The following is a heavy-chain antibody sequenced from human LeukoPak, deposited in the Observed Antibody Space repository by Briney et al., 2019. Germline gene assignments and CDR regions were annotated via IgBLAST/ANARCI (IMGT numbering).Heavy chain of an antibody. CDR1: GFTFSSYS. D-gene: IGHD3-3*01. V-gene: IGHV3-48*02. CDR2: ISSSSSTT. Sequence: GGSLRLSCAASGFTFSSYSMNWVRQAPGKGLEWVSYISSSSSTTYYADSVKGRFTISRDNAKNSLYLQMNSLRDEDTAVYYCASYGDFWSGHDAFDIWGQGTMVTVSS. CDR3: ASYGDFWSGHDAFDI. J-gene: IGHJ3*02.